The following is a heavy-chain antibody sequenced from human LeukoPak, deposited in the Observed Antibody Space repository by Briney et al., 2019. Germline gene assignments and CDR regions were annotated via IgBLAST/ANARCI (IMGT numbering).Heavy chain of an antibody. CDR3: ARGGGSAAGVFDY. CDR1: GYTFTRYY. J-gene: IGHJ4*02. D-gene: IGHD6-13*01. CDR2: INPNSGDT. Sequence: GASVKVSCKASGYTFTRYYLHWVRQAPGQGLEWMGWINPNSGDTNYAQKFQGRVTMTRDTSISTAYMELRRLRSDDTAVYYCARGGGSAAGVFDYWGQGTLVSVSS. V-gene: IGHV1-2*02.